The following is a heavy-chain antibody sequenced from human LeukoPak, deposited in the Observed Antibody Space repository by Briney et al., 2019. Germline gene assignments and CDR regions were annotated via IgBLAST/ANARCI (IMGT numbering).Heavy chain of an antibody. CDR1: GFTFTNYG. V-gene: IGHV3-23*01. Sequence: GGSLRLSCAAFGFTFTNYGFSWVRQVPGKGLEWVSAISSTGRTIYYAESVKGRFTISRDDSMNTVYLQMNSLRAEDTAVYYCAKRHGLIDTRHFDYWGQGTLVTISS. D-gene: IGHD3-22*01. J-gene: IGHJ4*02. CDR2: ISSTGRTI. CDR3: AKRHGLIDTRHFDY.